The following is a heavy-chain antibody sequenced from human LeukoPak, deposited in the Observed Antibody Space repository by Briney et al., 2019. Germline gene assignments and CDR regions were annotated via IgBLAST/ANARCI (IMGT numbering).Heavy chain of an antibody. Sequence: GGSLRLSCAASGFTFSSYAMSWVRQAPGKGLEWVSAISGSGGSTYYADSVKGRFTISRDNTKNTLYLQMNSLRAEDTAVYYCAKASRFGKYIYNTWFDPWGQGTLVTVSS. CDR1: GFTFSSYA. D-gene: IGHD3-10*01. J-gene: IGHJ5*02. CDR2: ISGSGGST. V-gene: IGHV3-23*01. CDR3: AKASRFGKYIYNTWFDP.